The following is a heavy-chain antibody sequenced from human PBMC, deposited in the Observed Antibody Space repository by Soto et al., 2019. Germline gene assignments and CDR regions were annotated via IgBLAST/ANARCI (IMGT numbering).Heavy chain of an antibody. CDR3: ARSYSSGWYDYYYGMDV. V-gene: IGHV1-69*13. CDR1: GGTFNDYA. CDR2: IIPIFGAT. D-gene: IGHD6-19*01. J-gene: IGHJ6*02. Sequence: SVKVSCKASGGTFNDYAFSCVRQSPLQCLEWMGGIIPIFGATNYAQLFQGRLTITADESTRTLYMELGSLRSDDTAVYYCARSYSSGWYDYYYGMDVWGQGTTVTVSS.